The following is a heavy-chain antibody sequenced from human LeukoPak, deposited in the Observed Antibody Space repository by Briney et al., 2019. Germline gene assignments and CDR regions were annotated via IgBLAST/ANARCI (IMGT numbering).Heavy chain of an antibody. CDR2: INAGNGNT. V-gene: IGHV1-3*01. J-gene: IGHJ4*02. CDR3: ARDPRIAAAGGRFDY. CDR1: GYTFTSYA. Sequence: ASVKVSCKASGYTFTSYAMHWVRQAPGQRLEWMGWINAGNGNTKYSQKFQGRVTITRDTSASTAYMELSSLRSEDTAVYYCARDPRIAAAGGRFDYRGQGTLVTVSS. D-gene: IGHD6-13*01.